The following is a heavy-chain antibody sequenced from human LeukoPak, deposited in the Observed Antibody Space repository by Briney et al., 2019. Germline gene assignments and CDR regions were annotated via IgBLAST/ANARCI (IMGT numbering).Heavy chain of an antibody. CDR3: ARALGYSSGWSLYSYYYYGMDV. CDR1: GYTFTSYD. J-gene: IGHJ6*02. V-gene: IGHV1-8*01. CDR2: MNPNSGNT. Sequence: GASVKVSCKASGYTFTSYDINWVRQATGQGLEWMGWMNPNSGNTGYAQKFQGRVTMTRNTSISTAYMELSSLRSEDTAVYYCARALGYSSGWSLYSYYYYGMDVWGQGTTVTVSS. D-gene: IGHD6-19*01.